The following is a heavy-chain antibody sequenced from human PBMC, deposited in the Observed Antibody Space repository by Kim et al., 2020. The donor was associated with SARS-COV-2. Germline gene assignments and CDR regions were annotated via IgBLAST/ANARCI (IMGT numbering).Heavy chain of an antibody. D-gene: IGHD4-17*01. CDR3: ARALYGDYAWYYYGMDV. CDR2: INHSGST. CDR1: GGSFSGYY. V-gene: IGHV4-34*01. J-gene: IGHJ6*04. Sequence: SETLSLTCAVYGGSFSGYYWSWIRQPPGKGLEWIGEINHSGSTNYNPSLKSRVTISVDTSKNQFSLKLSSVTAADTAVYYCARALYGDYAWYYYGMDVWGIGTTVTVSP.